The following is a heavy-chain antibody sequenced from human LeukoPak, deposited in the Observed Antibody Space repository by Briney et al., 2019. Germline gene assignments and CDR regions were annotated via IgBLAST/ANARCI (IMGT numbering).Heavy chain of an antibody. CDR1: GFTFDDYA. CDR3: AKDVAIPVTHYYYYYYMDV. J-gene: IGHJ6*03. Sequence: PGGSLRLSCAASGFTFDDYAMHWVRQAPGKGLEWVSLISGDGGSTNYADSVKGRLTISRDNSKNSLYLQMNILRTEDTALYYCAKDVAIPVTHYYYYYYMDVWGKGTTVTVSS. D-gene: IGHD4-17*01. CDR2: ISGDGGST. V-gene: IGHV3-43*02.